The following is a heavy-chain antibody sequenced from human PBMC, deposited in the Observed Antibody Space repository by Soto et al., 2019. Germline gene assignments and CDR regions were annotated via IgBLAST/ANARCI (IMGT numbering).Heavy chain of an antibody. CDR1: GYTFTSYA. Sequence: ASVKVSCKASGYTFTSYAMHWVRQAPGQRLEWMGWINAGNGNTKYSQKFQGRVTITRDTSASTAYMELSSLRSEDAAVYYCARGLGLYYFDYWGKGTLVTVSS. CDR2: INAGNGNT. V-gene: IGHV1-3*01. J-gene: IGHJ4*02. D-gene: IGHD1-26*01. CDR3: ARGLGLYYFDY.